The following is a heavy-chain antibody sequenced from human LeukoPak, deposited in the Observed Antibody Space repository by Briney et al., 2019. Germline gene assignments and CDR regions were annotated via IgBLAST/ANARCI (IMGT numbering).Heavy chain of an antibody. J-gene: IGHJ4*02. CDR1: GFTFSNYE. V-gene: IGHV3-23*01. CDR3: AKDRSGSYPPYYFDY. D-gene: IGHD1-26*01. Sequence: GGSLRLSCAAPGFTFSNYEMNWVRQAPGKGLEWVSAISGSGGSTYYADSVKGRFTISRDNSKNTLYLQMNSLRAEDTAVYYCAKDRSGSYPPYYFDYWGQGTLVTVSS. CDR2: ISGSGGST.